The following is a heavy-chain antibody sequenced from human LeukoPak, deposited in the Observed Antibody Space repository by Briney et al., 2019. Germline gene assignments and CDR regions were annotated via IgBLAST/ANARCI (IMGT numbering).Heavy chain of an antibody. Sequence: SETLSLTCTVSGGSISSYYWSWIRQPPGKGLEWIGYIYYSGSTNYNPSLKSRVTISVDTSKNQFSLKLKSVSAADTAVYYCARDRDYYYYIDVWGKGTTVTVSS. CDR3: ARDRDYYYYIDV. CDR2: IYYSGST. CDR1: GGSISSYY. V-gene: IGHV4-59*01. J-gene: IGHJ6*03. D-gene: IGHD3-10*01.